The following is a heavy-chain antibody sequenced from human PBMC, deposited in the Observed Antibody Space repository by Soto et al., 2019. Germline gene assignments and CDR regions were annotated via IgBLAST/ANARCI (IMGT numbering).Heavy chain of an antibody. Sequence: QVTLKESGPVLVKPTETLTLTCTVSGFSLSNARMGVSWIRQPQGKALEWLAHIFSNEEKSYSTSLKSRLTISKDTSKSQVVLTMTNMEPVDTATYYGARGGLGYYGSGTRSWFDPWGHGTLVTVSS. V-gene: IGHV2-26*01. D-gene: IGHD3-10*01. CDR1: GFSLSNARMG. J-gene: IGHJ5*02. CDR3: ARGGLGYYGSGTRSWFDP. CDR2: IFSNEEK.